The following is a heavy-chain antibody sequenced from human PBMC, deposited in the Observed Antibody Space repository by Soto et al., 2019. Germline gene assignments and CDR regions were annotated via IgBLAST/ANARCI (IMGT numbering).Heavy chain of an antibody. CDR3: ARVERGTATTVVDAFDI. Sequence: QEQLQQWGAGLLKPSETLSLTCAVYGGFVSSGNYYWSWIRQPQWKGLEWIGEMSHSGGTHFNPSLNSRVTISVDTSKNQFSLKMSSVTAADTALYYCARVERGTATTVVDAFDIWGPGTMVTVSS. V-gene: IGHV4-34*01. J-gene: IGHJ3*02. CDR1: GGFVSSGNYY. D-gene: IGHD1-1*01. CDR2: MSHSGGT.